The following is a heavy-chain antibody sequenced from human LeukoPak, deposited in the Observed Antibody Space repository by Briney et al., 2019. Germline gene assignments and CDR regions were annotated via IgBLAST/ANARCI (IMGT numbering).Heavy chain of an antibody. CDR1: GFTVSSNS. V-gene: IGHV3-53*01. J-gene: IGHJ4*02. CDR3: ARDFFPIVDSTWYEIGY. Sequence: QTGGSLRLSCAASGFTVSSNSMNWVRQAPGKGLEWVSVIYGDGSTFYADSVKGRFTISRDNSKNTLYLQMNSLRVDDTAVYYCARDFFPIVDSTWYEIGYWGQGTLVTVSS. D-gene: IGHD6-13*01. CDR2: IYGDGST.